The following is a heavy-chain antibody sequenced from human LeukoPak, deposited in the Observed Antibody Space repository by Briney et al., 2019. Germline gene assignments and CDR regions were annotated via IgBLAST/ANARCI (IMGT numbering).Heavy chain of an antibody. Sequence: PSETLSLTCVVSGDSISTRNYWNRVRQPPGKGLDWIGEISHGGSTKYNPSLKNRVTISKDNSKNEFSLKLNSVTAADTAVYYCTRSAGWWSYDYWGQGALVTVSS. J-gene: IGHJ4*02. CDR3: TRSAGWWSYDY. CDR1: GDSISTRNY. D-gene: IGHD3-16*01. V-gene: IGHV4-4*02. CDR2: ISHGGST.